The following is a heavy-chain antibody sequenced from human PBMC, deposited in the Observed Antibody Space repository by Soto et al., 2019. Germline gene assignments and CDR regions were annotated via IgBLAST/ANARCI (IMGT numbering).Heavy chain of an antibody. Sequence: ASXKVSCKSSGGTFSSYTISCVRQPPGQGLEWMGRIIPILGRANYAQKFQGRVTITADKSTSTAYMELSSLRSEDKAVYYCARTRGYSYGPTDDAFDIWGQGTMVTVSS. D-gene: IGHD5-18*01. V-gene: IGHV1-69*02. CDR3: ARTRGYSYGPTDDAFDI. CDR1: GGTFSSYT. J-gene: IGHJ3*02. CDR2: IIPILGRA.